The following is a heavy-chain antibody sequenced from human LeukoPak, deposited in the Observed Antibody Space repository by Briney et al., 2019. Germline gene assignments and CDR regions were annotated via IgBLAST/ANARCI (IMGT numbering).Heavy chain of an antibody. CDR2: ISAGGST. D-gene: IGHD3-22*01. V-gene: IGHV3-23*01. CDR1: GFNLKNHA. CDR3: AKEEGITMMEVVRLDY. J-gene: IGHJ4*02. Sequence: GSLRLSWASSGFNLKNHALDLVRPAPGKGLELVLDISAGGSTYYADSVKGRFTISRDNSKNTLHLQMNGLRAEDTAVYYCAKEEGITMMEVVRLDYWGQGTLVTVSS.